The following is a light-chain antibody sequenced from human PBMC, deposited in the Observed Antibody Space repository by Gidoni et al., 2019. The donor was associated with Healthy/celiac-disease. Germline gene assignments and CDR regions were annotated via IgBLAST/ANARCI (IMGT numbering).Light chain of an antibody. Sequence: QSVLTQPPSVSAAPGQKVTISCSGSSSNIGNNYVSWYQQLPGTATKLLIYDNNTRPSGLPDRFSGSKSGTSATLGITGLQTGDEADYYCGTWDSSLSAGVFGGGTKLTVL. V-gene: IGLV1-51*01. CDR1: SSNIGNNY. J-gene: IGLJ3*02. CDR2: DNN. CDR3: GTWDSSLSAGV.